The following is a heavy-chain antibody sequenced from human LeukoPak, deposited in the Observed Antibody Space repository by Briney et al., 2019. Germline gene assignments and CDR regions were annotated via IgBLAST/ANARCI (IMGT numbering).Heavy chain of an antibody. V-gene: IGHV3-48*03. CDR1: GFTFSSYE. CDR3: ARAARIFPLDY. Sequence: GGSLRLSCAASGFTFSSYEMNWVRQAPGKGLEWVSYISSSGSTIYYADSVKGRFTISGDNAKNSLYLQMNSLRAEDTAVYYCARAARIFPLDYWGQGTLVTVSS. D-gene: IGHD2-21*01. CDR2: ISSSGSTI. J-gene: IGHJ4*02.